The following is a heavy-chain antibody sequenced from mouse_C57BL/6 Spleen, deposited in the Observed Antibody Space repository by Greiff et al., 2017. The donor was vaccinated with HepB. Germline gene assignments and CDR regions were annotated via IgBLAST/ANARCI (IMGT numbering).Heavy chain of an antibody. J-gene: IGHJ1*03. D-gene: IGHD3-3*01. V-gene: IGHV2-3*01. CDR2: IWGDGST. CDR1: GFSLTSYG. Sequence: VKVVESGPGLVGPSQSLSITCTVSGFSLTSYGVSWVRQPPGKGLEWLGVIWGDGSTNSHSALISRLSISKDNSKSQVFLILNSLQTDDTATYYCAKTGTRGYFDVWGKGTRVTVSS. CDR3: AKTGTRGYFDV.